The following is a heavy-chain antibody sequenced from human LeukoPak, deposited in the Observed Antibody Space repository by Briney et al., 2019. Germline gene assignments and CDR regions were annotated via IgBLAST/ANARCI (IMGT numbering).Heavy chain of an antibody. V-gene: IGHV3-48*03. Sequence: PGGSLRLSCAASGFTFSSYEMNWVRQAPGKGLEWVSYISSGGSTMYYADSVKGRFTISRDNAKNSLYLQMNSLRAEDTAVYYCARGGNVLLWFGEFDYWGQGTLVTVSS. D-gene: IGHD3-10*01. CDR2: ISSGGSTM. CDR3: ARGGNVLLWFGEFDY. J-gene: IGHJ4*02. CDR1: GFTFSSYE.